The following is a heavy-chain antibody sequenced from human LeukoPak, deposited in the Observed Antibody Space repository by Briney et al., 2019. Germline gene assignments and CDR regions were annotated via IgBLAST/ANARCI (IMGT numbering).Heavy chain of an antibody. CDR3: VKLYYYGSGSYDR. CDR2: ISSNGDRT. J-gene: IGHJ6*02. Sequence: PGGSLRLSCSASGFIFSTYAMHWGRQAPGKGLEYVSAISSNGDRTYYADAVKGRFTISRDNSKNTVYLQMSSLRAEDTAVYYCVKLYYYGSGSYDRWGQGTTVTVSS. D-gene: IGHD3-10*01. CDR1: GFIFSTYA. V-gene: IGHV3-64D*06.